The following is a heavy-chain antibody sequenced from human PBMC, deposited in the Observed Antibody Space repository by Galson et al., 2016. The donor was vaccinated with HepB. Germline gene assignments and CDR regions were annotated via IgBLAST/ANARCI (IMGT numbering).Heavy chain of an antibody. CDR2: INPDGNEK. Sequence: FLRLSCAVSGLKFSTYWMTWVHQAPGKGLEWVATINPDGNEKAYVDSVKGRFTMSRDNAKDSLHLQMNSLRAEDTGVYYCVTSQGYWGQGTLVTVSS. CDR3: VTSQGY. CDR1: GLKFSTYW. J-gene: IGHJ4*02. V-gene: IGHV3-7*03.